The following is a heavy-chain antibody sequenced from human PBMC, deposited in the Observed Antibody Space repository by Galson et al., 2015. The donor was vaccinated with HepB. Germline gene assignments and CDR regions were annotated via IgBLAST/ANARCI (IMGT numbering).Heavy chain of an antibody. CDR1: GFSLSTSGMC. CDR2: IDWDDDK. CDR3: ARIPRDITSYYYYYYGMDA. Sequence: PALVKPTQTLTLTCTFSGFSLSTSGMCVSWIRQPPGKALEWLALIDWDDDKYYSTSLKTRLTISKDTSKNQVVLTMTNMDPVDTATYYCARIPRDITSYYYYYYGMDAWGQGTTVTVSS. J-gene: IGHJ6*02. D-gene: IGHD3-16*01. V-gene: IGHV2-70*01.